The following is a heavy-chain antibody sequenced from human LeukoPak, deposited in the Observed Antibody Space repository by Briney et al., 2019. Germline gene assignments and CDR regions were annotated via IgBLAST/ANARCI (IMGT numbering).Heavy chain of an antibody. CDR2: LYHGGST. CDR1: GVIVRSNY. CDR3: ARDGVGTIFGVVIRRRGYYMDV. Sequence: PGGSLRLSCVGSGVIVRSNYMTWVRQAPGKGLEWVSILYHGGSTYYADSVKGRFTISRDNSKNTLYLQMNSLRIEDTAVYSCARDGVGTIFGVVIRRRGYYMDVWGKGTTVTVSS. V-gene: IGHV3-66*02. J-gene: IGHJ6*03. D-gene: IGHD3-3*01.